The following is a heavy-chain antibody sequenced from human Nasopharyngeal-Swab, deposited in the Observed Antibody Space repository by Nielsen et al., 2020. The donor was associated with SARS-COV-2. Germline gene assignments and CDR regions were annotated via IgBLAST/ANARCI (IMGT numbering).Heavy chain of an antibody. CDR2: ISYDGNNK. D-gene: IGHD3-3*01. J-gene: IGHJ6*03. CDR1: GFSFSSYA. V-gene: IGHV3-30-3*01. Sequence: GESLKISCAASGFSFSSYALNWVRQAPGKGLEWVTVISYDGNNKHYADSVKGRFTISRDNSKKTLFLQMNSLRVEDTAVYYCARGGFLEWFYYMDVWGKGTTVTVSS. CDR3: ARGGFLEWFYYMDV.